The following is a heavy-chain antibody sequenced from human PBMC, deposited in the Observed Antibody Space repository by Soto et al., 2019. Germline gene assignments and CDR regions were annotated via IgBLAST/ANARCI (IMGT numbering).Heavy chain of an antibody. CDR2: ISVDNGNT. Sequence: QVQLVQSGPEVKKPGASVKVSCKASGYTFSSYGISWVRQAPGQGFEWMAWISVDNGNTNFAQRFQGRVTMTTDTGASTAYMELRSLRSDEPAVYYCARFKQGDNRSPIGNPYYYYMDVWGEGTTVTVSS. J-gene: IGHJ6*03. CDR3: ARFKQGDNRSPIGNPYYYYMDV. CDR1: GYTFSSYG. V-gene: IGHV1-18*01. D-gene: IGHD3-16*01.